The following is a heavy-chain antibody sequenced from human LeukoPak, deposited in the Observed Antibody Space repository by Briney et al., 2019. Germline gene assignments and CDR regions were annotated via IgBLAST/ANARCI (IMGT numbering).Heavy chain of an antibody. D-gene: IGHD3-3*01. V-gene: IGHV3-23*01. CDR2: ISGSSGST. J-gene: IGHJ4*02. CDR1: GFTFSSYA. CDR3: AKGGYNDFWSGYFLFDY. Sequence: GGSLRLSCAASGFTFSSYAMSWVRQAPGKGLEWVSAISGSSGSTYYADSVKGRFTISRDNSKNTLYLQMNSLRAEDTAVYYCAKGGYNDFWSGYFLFDYWGQGTLVTVSS.